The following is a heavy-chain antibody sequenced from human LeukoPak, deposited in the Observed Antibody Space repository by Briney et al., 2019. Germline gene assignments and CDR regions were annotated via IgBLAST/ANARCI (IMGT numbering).Heavy chain of an antibody. CDR1: SGSISNYY. D-gene: IGHD3-3*01. CDR3: ARLSPGVVIPDY. CDR2: IYYTGST. J-gene: IGHJ4*02. V-gene: IGHV4-59*08. Sequence: SETLSLTCIVSSGSISNYYRTWIRQPPGKGLEWIGYIYYTGSTNYSPSLKSRVTISVDTSNNQFFLKLRSVTAADTAVYYCARLSPGVVIPDYWGQGTLVTVSS.